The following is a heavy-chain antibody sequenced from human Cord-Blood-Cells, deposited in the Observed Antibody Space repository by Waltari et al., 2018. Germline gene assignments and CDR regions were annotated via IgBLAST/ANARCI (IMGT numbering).Heavy chain of an antibody. J-gene: IGHJ3*02. Sequence: QLQLQDSGTGLVKPSETLSLTCTVSGGSISSSSYYWAWIRQPPGKGLEWIGSIYYIGSTYYNPSLKSRVTISVDTSKNQFSLKLSSVTAADTAVYYCARRAVIAFDIWGQGTMVTVSS. CDR3: ARRAVIAFDI. D-gene: IGHD3-22*01. V-gene: IGHV4-39*01. CDR2: IYYIGST. CDR1: GGSISSSSYY.